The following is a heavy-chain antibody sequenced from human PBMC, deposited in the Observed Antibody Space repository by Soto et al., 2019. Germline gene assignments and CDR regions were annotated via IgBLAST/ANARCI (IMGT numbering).Heavy chain of an antibody. D-gene: IGHD6-6*01. CDR1: GFTFSSYA. J-gene: IGHJ5*02. CDR3: AAYSSSHTT. V-gene: IGHV3-30-3*01. Sequence: QVQLVESGGGVVQPGRSLRLSCAASGFTFSSYAMHWVRQAPGKGLEWVAVISYDGSNKYYADSVKGRFTISRDNSKNTLYLHMNSLRAEDTAVYYCAAYSSSHTTWGQGTLVTVSS. CDR2: ISYDGSNK.